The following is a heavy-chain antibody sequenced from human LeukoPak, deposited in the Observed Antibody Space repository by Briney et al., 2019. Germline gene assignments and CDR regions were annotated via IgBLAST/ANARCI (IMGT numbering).Heavy chain of an antibody. Sequence: SETLSLTCTVSGDSISGYYWSWIRQPPGKGLEWIGYIYTSGSTNYNPSLQSRVTISVDTSKSRFSLKLGSVTAADTAVFYCARENSGSYREFDYWGQGTLVTVSS. CDR1: GDSISGYY. D-gene: IGHD1-26*01. V-gene: IGHV4-4*09. J-gene: IGHJ4*02. CDR3: ARENSGSYREFDY. CDR2: IYTSGST.